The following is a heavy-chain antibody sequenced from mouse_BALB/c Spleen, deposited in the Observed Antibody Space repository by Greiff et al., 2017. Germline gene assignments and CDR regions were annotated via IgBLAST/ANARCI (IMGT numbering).Heavy chain of an antibody. J-gene: IGHJ4*01. V-gene: IGHV5-6-5*01. CDR3: ARGDVDY. Sequence: EVKVVESGGGLVKPGGSLKLSCAASGFTFSSYAMSWVRQTPEKRLEWVASISSGGSTYYPDSVKGRFTISRDNARNILYLQMSSLRSEDTAMYYCARGDVDYWGQGTSVTVSS. CDR2: ISSGGST. CDR1: GFTFSSYA.